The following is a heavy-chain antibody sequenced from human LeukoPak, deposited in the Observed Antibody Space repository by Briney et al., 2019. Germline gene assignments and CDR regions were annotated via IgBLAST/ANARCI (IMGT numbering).Heavy chain of an antibody. CDR3: AKDRTWFGAGARAFDI. V-gene: IGHV3-23*01. J-gene: IGHJ3*02. Sequence: PGGSLRLSCAASGFTFSSYGMSWVRQAPGKGLEWVSAISGSGGSTYYADSVKGRFTISRDNSKNTLYLQMNSLRAEDTAVYYCAKDRTWFGAGARAFDIWGQGTMVTVSS. CDR1: GFTFSSYG. CDR2: ISGSGGST. D-gene: IGHD3-10*01.